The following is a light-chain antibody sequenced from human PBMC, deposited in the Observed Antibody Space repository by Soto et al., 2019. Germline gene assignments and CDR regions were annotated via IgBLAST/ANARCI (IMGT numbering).Light chain of an antibody. V-gene: IGKV1-12*01. Sequence: DIQMTQSPSSVSASVGDRVTITCRASQGISNWLAWYQQKPGKAPKLLIYAACSLQSGLPSRFSGSRSGTDFTLTISTRQPEDYAPYYCRQANSFWRNLGGEIKAEFK. J-gene: IGKJ4*01. CDR3: RQANSFWRN. CDR2: AAC. CDR1: QGISNW.